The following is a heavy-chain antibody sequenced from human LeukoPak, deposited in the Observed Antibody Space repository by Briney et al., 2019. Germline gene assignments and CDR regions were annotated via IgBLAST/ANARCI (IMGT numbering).Heavy chain of an antibody. D-gene: IGHD2-2*01. Sequence: AGGSLRLSCAASGFTFSSYWTSWVRQAPGKGLEWVANIKQDGSEKYYVDSVKGRFTISRDNAKNSLYLQMNSLRAEDTAVYYCARVGDLGYCSSTSCPFDYWGQGTLVTVSS. CDR1: GFTFSSYW. V-gene: IGHV3-7*01. CDR2: IKQDGSEK. J-gene: IGHJ4*02. CDR3: ARVGDLGYCSSTSCPFDY.